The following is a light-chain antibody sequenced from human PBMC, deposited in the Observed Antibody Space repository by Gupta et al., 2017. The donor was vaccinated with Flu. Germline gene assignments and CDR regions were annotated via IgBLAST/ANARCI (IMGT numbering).Light chain of an antibody. V-gene: IGLV2-11*01. CDR1: SRDVGGYNY. CDR3: CSYAGSYTYM. Sequence: QSALTQPRSVSGSPGQSVTISCTGTSRDVGGYNYVSWYQQHPGKAPKLMIYDVSRRPSGIPDRFSGSKSGNTASLTISGLQAEDEADYYCCSYAGSYTYMFGTATKVTVL. CDR2: DVS. J-gene: IGLJ1*01.